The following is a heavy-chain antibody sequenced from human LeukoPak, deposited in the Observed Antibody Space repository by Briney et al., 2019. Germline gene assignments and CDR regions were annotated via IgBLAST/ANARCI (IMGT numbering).Heavy chain of an antibody. CDR2: ISSSGGHT. V-gene: IGHV3-23*01. D-gene: IGHD2-21*02. J-gene: IGHJ4*02. Sequence: GGSLRLSCAASGFTFSSYAMTWVRQAPGKGLEWVSSISSSGGHTYYGGSVKGRFAISRDNSKNTVYLQMNSLRAEDTAVYYCAVSPTCGRDCSHLRGTLESWGQGTLATVSS. CDR1: GFTFSSYA. CDR3: AVSPTCGRDCSHLRGTLES.